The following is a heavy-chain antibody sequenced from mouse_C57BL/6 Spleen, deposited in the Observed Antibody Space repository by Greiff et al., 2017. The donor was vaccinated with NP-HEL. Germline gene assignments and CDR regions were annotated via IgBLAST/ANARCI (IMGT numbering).Heavy chain of an antibody. V-gene: IGHV1-50*01. D-gene: IGHD1-1*01. CDR2: IDPSDSYT. CDR3: ARRGNGSSYPFAY. CDR1: GYTFTSYW. J-gene: IGHJ3*01. Sequence: QVQLKEPGAELVKPGASVKLSCKASGYTFTSYWMQWVKQRPGQGLEWIGEIDPSDSYTNYNQKFKGKATLTVDTSSSTAYMQLSSLTSEDSAVYYCARRGNGSSYPFAYWGQGTLVTVSA.